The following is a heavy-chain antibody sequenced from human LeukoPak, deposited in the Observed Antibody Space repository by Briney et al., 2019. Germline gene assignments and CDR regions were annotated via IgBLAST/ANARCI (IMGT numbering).Heavy chain of an antibody. Sequence: GGSLRLSCAASGFTFSSYAMTWVRQAPGKGLEWVSSISGSGGGTYYADSVRGRFTISRDNSKNTLSLQMNSLRAEDAAVYYCARRDVSGYYALDYWGQGFLVTVSS. CDR2: ISGSGGGT. V-gene: IGHV3-23*01. D-gene: IGHD3-22*01. CDR1: GFTFSSYA. J-gene: IGHJ4*02. CDR3: ARRDVSGYYALDY.